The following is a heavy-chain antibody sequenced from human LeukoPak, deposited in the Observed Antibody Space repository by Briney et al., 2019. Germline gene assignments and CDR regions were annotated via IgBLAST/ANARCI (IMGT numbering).Heavy chain of an antibody. J-gene: IGHJ6*02. CDR2: IYYSGST. V-gene: IGHV4-59*01. D-gene: IGHD4-23*01. CDR3: ARDRDYGGNSGLYYYYGMVV. CDR1: GGSISSYY. Sequence: SETLSLTCTVSGGSISSYYWSWIRQPPGKGLECIGYIYYSGSTNYNPSLKSRVTISVDTSKNQFSLKLSSVTAADTAVYYCARDRDYGGNSGLYYYYGMVVWGQGTTVTVSS.